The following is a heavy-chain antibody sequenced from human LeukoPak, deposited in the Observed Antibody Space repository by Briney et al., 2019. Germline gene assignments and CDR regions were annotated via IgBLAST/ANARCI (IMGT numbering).Heavy chain of an antibody. Sequence: GGSLRLSCAVSGFTFSGYAMSWVRQAPGKGLEWVSTISGSGDYTYYADSVKGRFSISRDNSKNTLHLQMNSLRAEDTAVYYCARIDGSGSYYNGNNWFDPWGQGTLVTVSS. CDR2: ISGSGDYT. CDR1: GFTFSGYA. J-gene: IGHJ5*02. V-gene: IGHV3-23*01. CDR3: ARIDGSGSYYNGNNWFDP. D-gene: IGHD3-10*01.